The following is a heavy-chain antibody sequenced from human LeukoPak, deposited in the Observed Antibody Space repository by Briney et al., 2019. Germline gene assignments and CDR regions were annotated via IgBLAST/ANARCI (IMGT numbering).Heavy chain of an antibody. D-gene: IGHD3-3*01. Sequence: GGSLRLSCAASGFTFSYHWMHWVRQAPGKGLVWVSRISSDGSSTSYADFVKGRFTISRDNAENSLSLQMNSLRVEDTALYYCARGKWSTRYFDYWGQGTLVTVSS. CDR3: ARGKWSTRYFDY. V-gene: IGHV3-74*01. CDR2: ISSDGSST. J-gene: IGHJ4*02. CDR1: GFTFSYHW.